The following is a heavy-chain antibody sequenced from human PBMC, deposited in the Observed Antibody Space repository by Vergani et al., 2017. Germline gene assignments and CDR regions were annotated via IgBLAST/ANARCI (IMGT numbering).Heavy chain of an antibody. D-gene: IGHD4-17*01. J-gene: IGHJ6*02. Sequence: QVQLVESGGGVVQPGGSLRLSCAASGFTFSSYGMPWVRQAPGKGLEWVAFIRYDGSTKYYADSVKGRFTISRDNSKNTLYLQMNSLKAEDTAVYYCAKVEAPYGDPPLYGMDVWGQGTTVTVSS. V-gene: IGHV3-30*02. CDR1: GFTFSSYG. CDR2: IRYDGSTK. CDR3: AKVEAPYGDPPLYGMDV.